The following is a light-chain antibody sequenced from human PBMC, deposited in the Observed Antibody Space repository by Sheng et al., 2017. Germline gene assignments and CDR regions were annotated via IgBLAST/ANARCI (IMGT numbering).Light chain of an antibody. V-gene: IGLV2-14*03. CDR3: SSYTSANTWV. Sequence: SALTQPASVSGSPGQSITISCTGTSSDKYVSWYQQHPGKTPKLIIYDVSNRPSGVSNRFSGSKSANTASLTISGLQAEDEADYYCSSYTSANTWVFGGGTKLAVL. CDR1: SSDKY. J-gene: IGLJ3*02. CDR2: DVS.